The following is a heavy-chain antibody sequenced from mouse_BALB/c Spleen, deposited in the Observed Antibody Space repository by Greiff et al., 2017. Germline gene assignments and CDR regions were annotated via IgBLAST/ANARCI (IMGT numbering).Heavy chain of an antibody. V-gene: IGHV3-6*02. Sequence: DVKLQESGPGLVKPSQSLSLTCSVTGYSITSGYYWYWIRQFPGNKLEWMGYISYDGSNNYNPSLKNRISITRDTSKNQFFLKLNSVTTEDTATYYCERRGLINYDAMDYWGQGTSVTVSS. CDR3: ERRGLINYDAMDY. J-gene: IGHJ4*01. CDR1: GYSITSGYY. CDR2: ISYDGSN. D-gene: IGHD3-1*01.